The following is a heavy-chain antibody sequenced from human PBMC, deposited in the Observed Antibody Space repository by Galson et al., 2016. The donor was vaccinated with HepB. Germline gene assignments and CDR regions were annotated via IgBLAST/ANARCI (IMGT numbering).Heavy chain of an antibody. CDR2: ISSSSGTI. Sequence: SLRLSCAASGFTFSTYTMNWVRQAPGKGLEWVSYISSSSGTIYYVDSVTGRFTIPRDNAKNSLYLQMNSLRDEDTAVYFCARATDVPSGYRGGIFDMWGQGTVVTVSS. CDR1: GFTFSTYT. CDR3: ARATDVPSGYRGGIFDM. D-gene: IGHD6-13*01. V-gene: IGHV3-48*02. J-gene: IGHJ3*02.